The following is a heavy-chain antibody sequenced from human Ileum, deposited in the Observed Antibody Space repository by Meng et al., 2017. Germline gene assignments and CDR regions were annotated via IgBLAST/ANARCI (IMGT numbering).Heavy chain of an antibody. Sequence: SETLSLTCTVSGGSISSYYWSWIRQPPGKGMEWIGYIYYSGSTSYNPSLKSRVTISVDTSKNKFSLKLSSVTAADTAVYYCARQYMVRGVIYAFDIWGQGTMVTVSS. CDR2: IYYSGST. CDR1: GGSISSYY. CDR3: ARQYMVRGVIYAFDI. D-gene: IGHD3-10*01. V-gene: IGHV4-59*01. J-gene: IGHJ3*02.